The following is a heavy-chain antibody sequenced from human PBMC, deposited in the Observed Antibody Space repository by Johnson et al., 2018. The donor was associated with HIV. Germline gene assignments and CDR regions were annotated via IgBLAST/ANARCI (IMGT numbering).Heavy chain of an antibody. Sequence: MQLVESGGGLVQPGGSLRLSCAASGFTFSSYAMSWVRQAPGKGLEWDSAISGSGGSTYYADSVKGRFTISRDNSKNTLYLQMNSLRAEDTAVYYCAKDGRVGATLMSTGDDAFDIWGQGTMVTVSS. CDR2: ISGSGGST. CDR3: AKDGRVGATLMSTGDDAFDI. CDR1: GFTFSSYA. J-gene: IGHJ3*02. V-gene: IGHV3-23*04. D-gene: IGHD1-26*01.